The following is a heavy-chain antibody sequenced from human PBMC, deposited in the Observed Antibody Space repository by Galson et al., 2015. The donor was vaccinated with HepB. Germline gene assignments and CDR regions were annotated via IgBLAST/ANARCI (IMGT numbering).Heavy chain of an antibody. CDR3: ARDSSYSGVNWFDP. CDR2: IFYSGST. V-gene: IGHV4-59*01. CDR1: GGSISSYY. D-gene: IGHD2-21*01. J-gene: IGHJ5*02. Sequence: LSLTCTVSGGSISSYYWSWIRQPPGKGLEWIGYIFYSGSTNYNPSLKSRVAISIDTSKNQFSLKLSSVTAADTAVYYCARDSSYSGVNWFDPWGQGTLVTVSS.